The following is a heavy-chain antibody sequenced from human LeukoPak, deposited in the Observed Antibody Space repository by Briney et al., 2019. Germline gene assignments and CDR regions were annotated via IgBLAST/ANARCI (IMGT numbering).Heavy chain of an antibody. D-gene: IGHD2-2*01. CDR1: GASINSHF. CDR2: IYISGST. CDR3: ARQAYCSSSSCYPFDY. J-gene: IGHJ4*02. Sequence: PSETLSLTCTVSGASINSHFWSWIRQPAGKGLEWIGRIYISGSTNYNSSLQSRLTMSVDTSKNQFSLKLSSVTAADTAVYYCARQAYCSSSSCYPFDYWGQGTLVTVSS. V-gene: IGHV4-4*07.